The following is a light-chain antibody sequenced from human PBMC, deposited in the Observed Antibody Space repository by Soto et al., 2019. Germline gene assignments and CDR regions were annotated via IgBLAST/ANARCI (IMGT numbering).Light chain of an antibody. J-gene: IGKJ2*01. V-gene: IGKV3-20*01. CDR2: GTS. Sequence: EIVLTQSPVTLSLSPGERATLSCRASQSVSSSNLAWYQQKPGQAPRLLIYGTSSRATGIPDRFSGSGSGTDFTLTISRLEPEDFAVYYCQQYGTSPPYTFGQGTKLEIK. CDR1: QSVSSSN. CDR3: QQYGTSPPYT.